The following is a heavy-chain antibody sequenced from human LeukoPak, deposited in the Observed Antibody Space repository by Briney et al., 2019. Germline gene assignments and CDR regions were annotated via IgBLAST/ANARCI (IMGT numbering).Heavy chain of an antibody. CDR1: GFTFSSYA. D-gene: IGHD1-26*01. CDR2: ISGSGGST. CDR3: AKDAYSGSYLATFDY. Sequence: GGPLRLSCAASGFTFSSYAISWVRQAPGKGLEWVSAISGSGGSTYYADSVKGRFTISRDNSKNTLYLQMNSLRAEDTAVYYCAKDAYSGSYLATFDYWGQGTLVTVSS. J-gene: IGHJ4*02. V-gene: IGHV3-23*01.